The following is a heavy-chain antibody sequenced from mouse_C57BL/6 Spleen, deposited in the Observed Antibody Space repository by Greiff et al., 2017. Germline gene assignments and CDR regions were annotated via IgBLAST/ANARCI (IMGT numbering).Heavy chain of an antibody. V-gene: IGHV1-82*01. Sequence: QVQLQQSGPELVKPGASVKISCKASGYAFSSSWMNWVKQRPGKGLEWIGRIYPGDGDTNYNGKFKGKATLTADKSSSTAYMQLSSLTSEDSAVYFCARAYYSNYAGFAYWGQGTLVTVSA. CDR2: IYPGDGDT. CDR1: GYAFSSSW. D-gene: IGHD2-5*01. CDR3: ARAYYSNYAGFAY. J-gene: IGHJ3*01.